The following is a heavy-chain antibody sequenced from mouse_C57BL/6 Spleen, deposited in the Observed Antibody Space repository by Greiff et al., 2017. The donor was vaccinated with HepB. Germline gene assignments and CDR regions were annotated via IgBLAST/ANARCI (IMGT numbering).Heavy chain of an antibody. J-gene: IGHJ2*01. Sequence: QVQLQQPGAELVRPGTSVKLSCKASGYTFTSYWMHWVKQRPGQGLEWIGVIDPSDSYTNYNQKFKGKATLTVDTSSSTAYMQLSSLTSEDSAVYYCARDYSNDFDYWGKGTTLTVSS. CDR3: ARDYSNDFDY. CDR1: GYTFTSYW. V-gene: IGHV1-59*01. D-gene: IGHD2-5*01. CDR2: IDPSDSYT.